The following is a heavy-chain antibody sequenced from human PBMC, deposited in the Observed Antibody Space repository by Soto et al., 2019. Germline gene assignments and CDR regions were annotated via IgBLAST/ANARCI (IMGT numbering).Heavy chain of an antibody. J-gene: IGHJ4*02. CDR3: ARARWGGSGSGPVDY. Sequence: GASVKVSCKASGYTFTSYYMHWVRQAPGQGLEWMGIINPSGGSTSYAQKFQGRVTMTRDTSTSTVYMELSSLRSEDTAVYYCARARWGGSGSGPVDYWGQGTLVTVSS. V-gene: IGHV1-46*01. CDR1: GYTFTSYY. CDR2: INPSGGST. D-gene: IGHD3-10*01.